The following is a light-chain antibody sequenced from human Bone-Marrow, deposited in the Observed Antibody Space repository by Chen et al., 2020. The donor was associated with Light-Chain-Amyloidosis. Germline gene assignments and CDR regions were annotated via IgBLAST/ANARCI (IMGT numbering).Light chain of an antibody. CDR3: QSADSSGTYEVI. J-gene: IGLJ2*01. Sequence: YQLTQPPSVSVSPGQTPRITCSGDDLPTKYAYWYQQKPGQAPVLVIHRDTERPSGISERFSGSSSGTTATLTISGVQAEDEADYHCQSADSSGTYEVIFGGGTKLTVL. CDR1: DLPTKY. CDR2: RDT. V-gene: IGLV3-25*03.